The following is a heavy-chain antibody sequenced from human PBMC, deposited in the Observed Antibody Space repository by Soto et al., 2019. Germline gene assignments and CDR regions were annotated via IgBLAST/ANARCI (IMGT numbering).Heavy chain of an antibody. CDR3: ARYNAASGTYYFDY. CDR2: INHRGSA. D-gene: IGHD6-13*01. J-gene: IGHJ4*02. CDR1: GGSINSRYW. Sequence: SETLSLTCAVSGGSINSRYWWSWVRQPPGKGPEWIGEINHRGSANYNPSLKSRVTMSLDISKSQFSLRLTSVTAADTAVYFCARYNAASGTYYFDYWGRGALVTVS. V-gene: IGHV4-4*02.